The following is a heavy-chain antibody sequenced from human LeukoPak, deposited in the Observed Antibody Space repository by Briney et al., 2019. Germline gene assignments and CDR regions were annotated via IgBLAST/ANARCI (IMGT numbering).Heavy chain of an antibody. Sequence: GGTLRLSCAASGFTFSNYCMSWVRQAPGKGLEWVANINKDGSEKYYVDSVKGRFTISRDNAKNSLYLQMNSLRAEDTAVYYCARETLRDSPTYWGQGTLVTVSS. CDR1: GFTFSNYC. CDR3: ARETLRDSPTY. D-gene: IGHD3-22*01. V-gene: IGHV3-7*01. CDR2: INKDGSEK. J-gene: IGHJ4*02.